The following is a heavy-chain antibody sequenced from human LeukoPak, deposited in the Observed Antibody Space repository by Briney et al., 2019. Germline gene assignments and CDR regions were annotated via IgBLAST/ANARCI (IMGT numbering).Heavy chain of an antibody. D-gene: IGHD3-22*01. CDR3: VYYGSSGYYYGRLRY. J-gene: IGHJ4*02. CDR2: IGADSAKK. Sequence: PWGSLRLSCAASGFTFSHHAMSWVRQTAGKRLEWVSAIGADSAKKDYADSVKGRFTISRDNSKNTLYQHMNSLRGDDTAVYFCVYYGSSGYYYGRLRYWGQGTPVTVSS. V-gene: IGHV3-23*01. CDR1: GFTFSHHA.